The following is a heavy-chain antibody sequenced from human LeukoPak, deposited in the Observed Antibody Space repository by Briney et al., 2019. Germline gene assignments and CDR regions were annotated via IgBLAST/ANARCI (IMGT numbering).Heavy chain of an antibody. J-gene: IGHJ4*02. CDR3: ARETYCTNTSCPIGDHFDY. D-gene: IGHD2-2*01. V-gene: IGHV3-74*01. CDR2: INSDGSST. Sequence: GGSLRLSCAASGFTFSSYWMHWVRQAPGKGLVWVSRINSDGSSTSYADSMKGRFTISRDNAKNSLYLQMNSLRAEDTAVYYCARETYCTNTSCPIGDHFDYWGQGTLVTVSS. CDR1: GFTFSSYW.